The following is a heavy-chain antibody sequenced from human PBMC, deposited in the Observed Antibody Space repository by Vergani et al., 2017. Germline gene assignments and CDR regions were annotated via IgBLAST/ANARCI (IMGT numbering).Heavy chain of an antibody. CDR3: AGDVGVEATGGGDD. J-gene: IGHJ4*02. Sequence: QVQLQESGPGLVKPSGTLSLTCAVSGGSISSSNWWSWVRPPPGKGLEWIGEIYHSGSTNYNPSLKSRVTISVDKSKNQFSRKLSSVTAAAAAVYYCAGDVGVEATGGGDDWGQGTLVTVSS. CDR1: GGSISSSNW. V-gene: IGHV4-4*02. D-gene: IGHD1-26*01. CDR2: IYHSGST.